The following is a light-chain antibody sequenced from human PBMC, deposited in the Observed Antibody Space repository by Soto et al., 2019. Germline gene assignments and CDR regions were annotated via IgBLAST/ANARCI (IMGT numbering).Light chain of an antibody. CDR1: QSILFSSNNKNY. CDR2: WAS. CDR3: QQYYSTPRT. V-gene: IGKV4-1*01. Sequence: DIVLTQSPDSLAVSLGERATINCKSSQSILFSSNNKNYLAWYQQKPGQPPKLLIYWASTRESGVPGRFSGGGSGTDFTLTISSLQAEDVAVYDCQQYYSTPRTFGQGTKLGI. J-gene: IGKJ2*01.